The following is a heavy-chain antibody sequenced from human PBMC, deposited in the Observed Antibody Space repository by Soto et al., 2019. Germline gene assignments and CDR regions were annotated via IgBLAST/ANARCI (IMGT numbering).Heavy chain of an antibody. CDR2: INPSGGST. J-gene: IGHJ3*02. V-gene: IGHV1-46*01. Sequence: QVQLVQSGAEVKKPGASVKVSCKASGYTFTSYYMRWVRQAPGQGLEWMGIINPSGGSTSYAQEFQGRVTMTRDTSTSTVYMELSSLRSEDTAVYYCARDLGLYGLFDHAFDIWGKGTMVTVSS. D-gene: IGHD3-3*01. CDR3: ARDLGLYGLFDHAFDI. CDR1: GYTFTSYY.